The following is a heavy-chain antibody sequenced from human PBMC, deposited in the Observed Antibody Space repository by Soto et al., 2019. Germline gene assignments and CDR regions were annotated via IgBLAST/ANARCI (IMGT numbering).Heavy chain of an antibody. CDR3: AREPLT. V-gene: IGHV4-31*03. J-gene: IGHJ4*02. CDR2: IYYSGST. Sequence: TLSLTFTVCGGPISRGGYYWSLIRQHQGKGLEWIGYIYYSGSTYYNPSLKSRVTISVDTSKNQFYLKLSSVTAADTAVYYCAREPLTWGQGTLVTVSS. CDR1: GGPISRGGYY.